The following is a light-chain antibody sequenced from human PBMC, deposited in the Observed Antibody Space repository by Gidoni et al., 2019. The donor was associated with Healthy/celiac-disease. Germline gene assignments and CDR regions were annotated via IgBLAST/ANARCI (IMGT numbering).Light chain of an antibody. CDR2: DAS. CDR1: QSVSSY. V-gene: IGKV3-11*01. J-gene: IGKJ3*01. Sequence: EIVLSQSPATLSLSPGERATLSCRASQSVSSYLAWYQQKPGQAPRLLIYDASNRATGIPARFSGSGSGTDFTLTISSLEPVDFAVYCCQQRSNWPLFGPGTKVDIK. CDR3: QQRSNWPL.